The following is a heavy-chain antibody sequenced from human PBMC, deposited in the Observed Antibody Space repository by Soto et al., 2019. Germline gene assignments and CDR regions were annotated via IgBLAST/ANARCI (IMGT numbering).Heavy chain of an antibody. D-gene: IGHD3-10*01. V-gene: IGHV3-72*01. CDR2: SRDKAQGYST. Sequence: EVQLVESGGGLVQPGGSLRLSCAGSGFTLSDHYIDWVRQAPGKGLEWVGRSRDKAQGYSTAYAASVKGRFTTSRDESKNSVYLQMNSLKTEDTALYYCGSFGASTYWGQGTLVTVSS. J-gene: IGHJ4*02. CDR1: GFTLSDHY. CDR3: GSFGASTY.